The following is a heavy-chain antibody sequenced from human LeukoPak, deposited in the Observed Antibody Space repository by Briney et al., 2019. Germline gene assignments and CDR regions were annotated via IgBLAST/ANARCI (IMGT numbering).Heavy chain of an antibody. CDR2: IFYSGST. CDR1: GGSISSSSYY. Sequence: SETLSLTCTVSGGSISSSSYYWGWIRQPPGKGLEWIGNIFYSGSTYYNPSLKSRVTISVDTSKNQFSLKLSSVTAADTAVYYCARDANDFWSGYYNYWGQGTLVTVSS. CDR3: ARDANDFWSGYYNY. J-gene: IGHJ4*02. D-gene: IGHD3-3*01. V-gene: IGHV4-39*07.